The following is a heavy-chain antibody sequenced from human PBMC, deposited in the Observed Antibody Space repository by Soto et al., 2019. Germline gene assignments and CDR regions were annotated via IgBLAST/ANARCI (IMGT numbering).Heavy chain of an antibody. CDR3: ARWVSGSPDN. CDR1: GFTLSDHY. V-gene: IGHV3-72*01. CDR2: TKNKANRYTT. D-gene: IGHD1-26*01. J-gene: IGHJ4*02. Sequence: EVQLVESGGGLVQPVGSRILSCAASGFTLSDHYMDWVRQAPGKGLEWVGRTKNKANRYTTEYAASVNGRFTISRDDSKNSLYLQMNSLKAEDTAVYYCARWVSGSPDNWGQGTLVTVSS.